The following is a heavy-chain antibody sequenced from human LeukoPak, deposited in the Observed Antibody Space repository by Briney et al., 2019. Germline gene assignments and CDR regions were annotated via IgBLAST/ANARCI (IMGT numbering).Heavy chain of an antibody. CDR3: AELGITMIGGV. CDR2: ISSSGSTM. Sequence: GGSLRLSCAASGFTFSSYEMNWVRQAPGKGLEWVSYISSSGSTMYYADSVKGRFTISRDNAKNSLYLQMNSLRAEDAAVYYCAELGITMIGGVWGKGTTVTISS. CDR1: GFTFSSYE. V-gene: IGHV3-48*03. J-gene: IGHJ6*04. D-gene: IGHD3-10*02.